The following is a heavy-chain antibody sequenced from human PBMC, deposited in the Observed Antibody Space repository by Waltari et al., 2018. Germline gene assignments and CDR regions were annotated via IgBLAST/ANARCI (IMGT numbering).Heavy chain of an antibody. D-gene: IGHD2-21*02. Sequence: QVQLVQSGAEVTKPGASVKVSCKASGYGFIHYYIHWVRQAPGQGLEWMGWINPKRGGTSYAQKFQGRVTMTRDTSRSTAYMDVSNLQSDDTAVYYCARTAKAYGMDVWGQGTTVSVS. CDR3: ARTAKAYGMDV. CDR2: INPKRGGT. V-gene: IGHV1-2*02. J-gene: IGHJ6*02. CDR1: GYGFIHYY.